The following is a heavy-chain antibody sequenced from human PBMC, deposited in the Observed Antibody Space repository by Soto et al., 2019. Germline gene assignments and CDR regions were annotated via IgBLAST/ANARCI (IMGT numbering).Heavy chain of an antibody. V-gene: IGHV4-34*01. CDR3: ARGRRQWLVGGAFAI. J-gene: IGHJ3*02. D-gene: IGHD6-19*01. Sequence: QVQLQQWGAGLLKPLETLSLTCAVYGGSFSGYYWSWIRQPPGKGLEWIGEINHSGSTNYNPSLNSRVTRSVDTSKNQFSLKLSSVTAADTAVYYCARGRRQWLVGGAFAIWGQGTMVTVSS. CDR1: GGSFSGYY. CDR2: INHSGST.